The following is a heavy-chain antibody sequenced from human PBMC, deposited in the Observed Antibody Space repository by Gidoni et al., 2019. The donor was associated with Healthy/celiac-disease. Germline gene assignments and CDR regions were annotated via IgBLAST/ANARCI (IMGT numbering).Heavy chain of an antibody. D-gene: IGHD6-19*01. V-gene: IGHV3-11*05. J-gene: IGHJ4*02. CDR1: GFHLSDYY. CDR2: ISSSRSYT. Sequence: QVQLVESGGGLVKPGGSLRLPCAASGFHLSDYYMSWLRQAPGKGLGWVSYISSSRSYTNYADSVKGRCTISRDNAKNSLYLQMNSLRAEDTAVYYCARGSSGWQYYFDYWGQGTLVTVSS. CDR3: ARGSSGWQYYFDY.